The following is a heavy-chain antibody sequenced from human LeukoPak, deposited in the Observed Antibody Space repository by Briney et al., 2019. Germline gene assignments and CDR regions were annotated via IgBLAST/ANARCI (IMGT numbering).Heavy chain of an antibody. CDR3: ARDIAMDV. V-gene: IGHV3-30*04. Sequence: GGSLRLSCAASGFTFSSYAMHWVRQAPGKGLEWVAVISYDGSNKYYADSVEGRFTISRDNSKNTLYLQMNSLRAEDTAVYYCARDIAMDVWGKGTTVTVSS. CDR2: ISYDGSNK. J-gene: IGHJ6*03. D-gene: IGHD2-21*01. CDR1: GFTFSSYA.